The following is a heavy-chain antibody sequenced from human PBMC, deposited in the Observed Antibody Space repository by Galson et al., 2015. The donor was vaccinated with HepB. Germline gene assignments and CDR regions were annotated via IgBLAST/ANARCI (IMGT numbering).Heavy chain of an antibody. V-gene: IGHV3-30-3*01. CDR3: ARGGGGGTYYDFWSGYGAPRSYYYGMDV. Sequence: SLRLSCAASGFTFSSYAMHWVRQAPGKGLEWVAVISYGGSNKYYADSVKGRFTISRDNSKNTLYLQMNSLRAEDTAVYYCARGGGGGTYYDFWSGYGAPRSYYYGMDVWGQGTTVTVSS. D-gene: IGHD3-3*01. J-gene: IGHJ6*02. CDR2: ISYGGSNK. CDR1: GFTFSSYA.